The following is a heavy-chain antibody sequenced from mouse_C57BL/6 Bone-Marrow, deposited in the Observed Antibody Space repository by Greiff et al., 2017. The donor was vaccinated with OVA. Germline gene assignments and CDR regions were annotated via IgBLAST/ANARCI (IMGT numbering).Heavy chain of an antibody. CDR1: GYTFTSYW. Sequence: QVQLQQPGAELVKPGASVKLSCKASGYTFTSYWMHWVKQRPGQGLEWIGMIHPNSGSTNYNEKFKSKATLTVDKSSSTAYMQLSSLTSEDSAVYYCAVNDGYYGIDYWGQGTTLTVSS. CDR2: IHPNSGST. CDR3: AVNDGYYGIDY. V-gene: IGHV1-64*01. D-gene: IGHD2-3*01. J-gene: IGHJ2*01.